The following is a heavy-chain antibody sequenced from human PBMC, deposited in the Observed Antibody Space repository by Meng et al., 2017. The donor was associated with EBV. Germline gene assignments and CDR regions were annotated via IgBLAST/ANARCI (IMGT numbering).Heavy chain of an antibody. Sequence: QVQVGHAGVKVRHPGALVMIACKASGFAFTSYILHWVRQAPGQMLEWMGWINVGVGYTKYSQKFQGRVTISSDTSATTGYMELSSLRSEDTAVYYCVKGPPVGVPGPGDYWGQGTLVTVSS. CDR1: GFAFTSYI. CDR3: VKGPPVGVPGPGDY. J-gene: IGHJ4*02. CDR2: INVGVGYT. D-gene: IGHD2-21*01. V-gene: IGHV1-3*01.